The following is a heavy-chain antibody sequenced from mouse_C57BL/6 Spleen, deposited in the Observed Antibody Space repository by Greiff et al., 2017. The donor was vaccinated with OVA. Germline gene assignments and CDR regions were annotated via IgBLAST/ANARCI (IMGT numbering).Heavy chain of an antibody. CDR2: IYPGSGNT. D-gene: IGHD1-3*01. Sequence: QVQLKQSGAELVRPGASVKLSCKASGYTFTDYYINWVKQRPGQGLEWIARIYPGSGNTYYNEKFKGKATLTAEKSSSTAYMQLSSLTSEDSAVYFCARGVGTRAMDYWGQGTSVTVSS. CDR1: GYTFTDYY. J-gene: IGHJ4*01. CDR3: ARGVGTRAMDY. V-gene: IGHV1-76*01.